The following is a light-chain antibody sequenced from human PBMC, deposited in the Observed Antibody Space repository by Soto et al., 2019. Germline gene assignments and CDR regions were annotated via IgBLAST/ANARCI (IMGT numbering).Light chain of an antibody. Sequence: IQMTQSPSSVSASVGDRVTITCWASQPISSWLAWYQQKPGPPPNLLIYSASTLRSGVPSRFSGSESRTRFTLTITNLQPEDFATYYCQQASSFPLTFGGGTKVEV. CDR2: SAS. V-gene: IGKV1-12*01. CDR1: QPISSW. CDR3: QQASSFPLT. J-gene: IGKJ4*01.